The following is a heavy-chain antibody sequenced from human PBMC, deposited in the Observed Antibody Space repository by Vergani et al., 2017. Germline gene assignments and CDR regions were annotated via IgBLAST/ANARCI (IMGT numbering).Heavy chain of an antibody. Sequence: QVQLQQWGAGLLKPSETLSLTCAVYGGSFSGYYWSWIRQPPGKGLEWIGEINHSGSTNYNPSLKSRVTISVDTSKNQFSLKLSSVTAADTAVYYCARVGEGSSGYYYSGIWGQGTMVTVSS. V-gene: IGHV4-34*01. CDR1: GGSFSGYY. CDR2: INHSGST. D-gene: IGHD3-22*01. CDR3: ARVGEGSSGYYYSGI. J-gene: IGHJ3*02.